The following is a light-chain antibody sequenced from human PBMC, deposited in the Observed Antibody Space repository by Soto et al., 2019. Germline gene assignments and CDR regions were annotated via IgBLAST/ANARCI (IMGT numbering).Light chain of an antibody. Sequence: QSVLTQPPSASGTPGQRVTISCSGSSSNIGSNFVYWYQQLPETAPKLLIYRNNQRPSGVPDRFSASKSGTSASLAIGGLRSEDEADYYCAAWDDSLSGPVFGGGTKLSVL. CDR1: SSNIGSNF. CDR2: RNN. V-gene: IGLV1-47*01. J-gene: IGLJ3*02. CDR3: AAWDDSLSGPV.